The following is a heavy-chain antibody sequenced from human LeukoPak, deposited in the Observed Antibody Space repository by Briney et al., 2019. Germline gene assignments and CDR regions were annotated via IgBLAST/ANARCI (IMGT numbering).Heavy chain of an antibody. V-gene: IGHV3-23*01. D-gene: IGHD6-19*01. CDR1: GFTFSSYA. J-gene: IGHJ4*02. Sequence: VGSLRLSCAASGFTFSSYAMSWVRQAPGKGLEWGSGISVGLVNTYYADSVKGRFTISRDNSKNTLYLQLNSLRAEDTAAYYCAKVLPIAGAGTPELFDYWGQRTLVTASS. CDR2: ISVGLVNT. CDR3: AKVLPIAGAGTPELFDY.